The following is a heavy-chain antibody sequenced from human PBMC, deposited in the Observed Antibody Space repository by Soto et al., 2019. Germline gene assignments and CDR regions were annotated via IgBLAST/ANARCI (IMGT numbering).Heavy chain of an antibody. D-gene: IGHD3-10*01. V-gene: IGHV4-31*03. CDR3: AIDLRAGSYGMDV. Sequence: QVQLQESGPGLVKPSQTLSLTCTVSGGSVSSGGYYWSWVRQQPGKGLEWIGYIFYTGSTYYNPSFKSRVTISVDTCTNQFSLKLSSVPAADTAVYYSAIDLRAGSYGMDVCGQGTTVTVSS. CDR2: IFYTGST. CDR1: GGSVSSGGYY. J-gene: IGHJ6*02.